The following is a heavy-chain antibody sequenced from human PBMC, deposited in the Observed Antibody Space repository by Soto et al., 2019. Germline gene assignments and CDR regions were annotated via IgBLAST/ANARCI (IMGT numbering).Heavy chain of an antibody. Sequence: EVQLVESGGGLVQPGGSLRLSCAASGFTFSSYSMNWVRQAPGKGLEWVSYISSSSSTIYYAGSVKGRFTISRDNAKNSLYLQINSLRAEDTAVYYCARDLNYGLFDYWGKGTRVTVSS. CDR1: GFTFSSYS. J-gene: IGHJ4*02. V-gene: IGHV3-48*01. CDR3: ARDLNYGLFDY. CDR2: ISSSSSTI. D-gene: IGHD4-17*01.